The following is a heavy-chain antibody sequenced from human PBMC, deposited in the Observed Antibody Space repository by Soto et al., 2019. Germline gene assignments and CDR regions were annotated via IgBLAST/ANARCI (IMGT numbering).Heavy chain of an antibody. J-gene: IGHJ4*02. CDR1: GYTFPSFW. Sequence: GESLKISCKGSGYTFPSFWIRWVRQMPGKGLEWMGIIFPTDSTTIYSPSFQCRVTISADKSISTAYVQWSSLKASDGAMYYCVRAVVGYCSSASCPGDYWGQGTLVTVSS. CDR2: IFPTDSTT. V-gene: IGHV5-51*01. D-gene: IGHD2-2*01. CDR3: VRAVVGYCSSASCPGDY.